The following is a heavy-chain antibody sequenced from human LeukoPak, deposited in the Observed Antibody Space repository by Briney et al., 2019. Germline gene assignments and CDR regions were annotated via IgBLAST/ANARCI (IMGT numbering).Heavy chain of an antibody. Sequence: GGSLRLSCAASGFTFSSYAMSWVRQAPGKGLEWVSGISGGGGSTYYADSVKGRFTISRDNSKNTLYLQMNSLRVEDTAVYYCARGDRGTAAGNNWFNPWGQGTLVTVSS. CDR1: GFTFSSYA. CDR2: ISGGGGST. D-gene: IGHD6-13*01. J-gene: IGHJ5*02. CDR3: ARGDRGTAAGNNWFNP. V-gene: IGHV3-23*01.